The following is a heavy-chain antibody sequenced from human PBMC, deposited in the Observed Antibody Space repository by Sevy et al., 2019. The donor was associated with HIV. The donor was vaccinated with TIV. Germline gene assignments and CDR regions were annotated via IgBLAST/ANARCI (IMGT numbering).Heavy chain of an antibody. Sequence: GGSLRLSCAASGFTFSSYWMSWVRQAPGKGLEWVANIKQDGSEKYYVYSVKGRFTISRDNAKNSLYLQMNSLRAEDTAVYYCARSSGYYTHDAFDIWGQGTMVTVSS. J-gene: IGHJ3*02. V-gene: IGHV3-7*01. CDR2: IKQDGSEK. CDR3: ARSSGYYTHDAFDI. D-gene: IGHD3-3*01. CDR1: GFTFSSYW.